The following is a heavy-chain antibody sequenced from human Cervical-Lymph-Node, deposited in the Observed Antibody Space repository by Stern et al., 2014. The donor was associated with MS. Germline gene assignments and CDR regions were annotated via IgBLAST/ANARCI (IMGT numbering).Heavy chain of an antibody. CDR3: ARRPDGFDV. D-gene: IGHD6-6*01. CDR1: GGSISSGAW. CDR2: IYHSGGR. J-gene: IGHJ3*01. V-gene: IGHV4-4*02. Sequence: QVQLQESGPGLVKSSGTLSLTCAASGGSISSGAWWRWVSQSPRTGLWWVGEIYHSGGRNYTPCLNYRAPISVDKSKSHISLRLSSVTAADTAMYYCARRPDGFDVWGHGTMVTVSS.